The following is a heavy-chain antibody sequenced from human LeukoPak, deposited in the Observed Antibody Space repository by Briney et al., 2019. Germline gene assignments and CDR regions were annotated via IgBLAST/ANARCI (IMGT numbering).Heavy chain of an antibody. CDR2: IYFNGST. V-gene: IGHV4-59*08. D-gene: IGHD3-16*02. CDR3: VRLYRCEGSGTSHWFGP. CDR1: RYSVSNDY. Sequence: SETLSLTCTVSRYSVSNDYWSWVRQPPGKGLEWRGYIYFNGSTHYIPSLKSRVAKQLHTSKHQFSLTLNSVTGADTAVYYCVRLYRCEGSGTSHWFGPWGQGKLVTVS. J-gene: IGHJ5*02.